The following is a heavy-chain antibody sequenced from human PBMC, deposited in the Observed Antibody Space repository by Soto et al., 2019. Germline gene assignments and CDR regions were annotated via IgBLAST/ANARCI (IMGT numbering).Heavy chain of an antibody. CDR2: IYPGDSDT. Sequence: GESLKISCNGSGYSFTSYCIGLVLQMPGKGLEWMGIIYPGDSDTRYSPSFQGQVTISADKSISTAYLQWSSLKASDTAMYYCARPVAVAAHFDYWGQGTLVTVSS. CDR3: ARPVAVAAHFDY. D-gene: IGHD6-19*01. V-gene: IGHV5-51*01. J-gene: IGHJ4*02. CDR1: GYSFTSYC.